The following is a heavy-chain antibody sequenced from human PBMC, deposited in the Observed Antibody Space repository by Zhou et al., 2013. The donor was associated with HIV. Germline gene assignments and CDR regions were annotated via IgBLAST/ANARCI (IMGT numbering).Heavy chain of an antibody. CDR3: ARDRRLTVVTPLLLDI. CDR2: IIPILGIA. J-gene: IGHJ3*02. Sequence: QVQLVQSGAEVKKPGSSVKVSCKASGGTFSSYAISWVRQAPGQGLEWMGRIIPILGIANYAQKFQGRVTITADKSTSTAYMELSSLRSEDTAVYYCARDRRLTVVTPLLLDIWGSKGYNGHRSLQ. CDR1: GGTFSSYA. V-gene: IGHV1-69*04. D-gene: IGHD2-21*02.